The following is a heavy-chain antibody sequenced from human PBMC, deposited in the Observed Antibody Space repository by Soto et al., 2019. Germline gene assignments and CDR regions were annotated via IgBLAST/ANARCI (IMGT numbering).Heavy chain of an antibody. CDR3: ARPTYSYGIETSSYSHAMDV. CDR1: GFIVSTNY. J-gene: IGHJ6*02. D-gene: IGHD5-18*01. V-gene: IGHV3-66*04. Sequence: EVLLVESGGDLVQPGGSLRLSCAASGFIVSTNYMTWVRQAPGKGLEWVSVIYTGGRTYYADSVKGRFTIYRDTSKNTVYLQMNSLRVEDTAVYYCARPTYSYGIETSSYSHAMDVWGQGTTVTVSS. CDR2: IYTGGRT.